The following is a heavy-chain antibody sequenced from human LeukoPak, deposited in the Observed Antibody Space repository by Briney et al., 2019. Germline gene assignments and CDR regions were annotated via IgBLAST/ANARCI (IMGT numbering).Heavy chain of an antibody. D-gene: IGHD4-17*01. CDR3: ARATYDYGDYEGFFDY. J-gene: IGHJ4*02. CDR1: GGSISSSSYY. CDR2: IYYSGST. V-gene: IGHV4-39*07. Sequence: SETLSLTCTVSGGSISSSSYYWGWIRQPPGKGLEWIGSIYYSGSTYYNPSLKSRVTISVDTSKNQFSLKLSSVTAADTAVYYCARATYDYGDYEGFFDYWGQGTLVTVSS.